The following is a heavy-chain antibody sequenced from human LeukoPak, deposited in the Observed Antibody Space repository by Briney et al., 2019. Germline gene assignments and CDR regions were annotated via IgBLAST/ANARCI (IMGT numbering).Heavy chain of an antibody. CDR1: GYTFTSYG. CDR3: ARGGYDILAGYQEPFDI. V-gene: IGHV1-18*01. Sequence: ASVKVSCKASGYTFTSYGISWVRQAPGQGLEWMGWISPYNGNTDYAQRLQGRVTMTTDTSTSTAYMELRSLRSDDTAVYYCARGGYDILAGYQEPFDIWGQGTMVTVSS. D-gene: IGHD3-9*01. CDR2: ISPYNGNT. J-gene: IGHJ3*02.